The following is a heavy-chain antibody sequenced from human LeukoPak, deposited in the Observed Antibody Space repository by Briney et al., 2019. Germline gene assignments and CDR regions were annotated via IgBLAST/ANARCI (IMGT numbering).Heavy chain of an antibody. Sequence: PGGSLRLSCAASEFIVSSNHMSWVRQAPGKGLEWVSVIYSGGSTYYPDSVKGRFTISRDNSKNTLYLQMNSLRAEDTAVYYCASSGNYYPYLLDYWGQGTLVTVSS. CDR2: IYSGGST. V-gene: IGHV3-53*01. CDR1: EFIVSSNH. CDR3: ASSGNYYPYLLDY. J-gene: IGHJ4*02. D-gene: IGHD1-26*01.